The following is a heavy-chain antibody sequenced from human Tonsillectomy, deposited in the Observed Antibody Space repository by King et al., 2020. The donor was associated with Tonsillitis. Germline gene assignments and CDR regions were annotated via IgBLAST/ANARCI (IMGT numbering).Heavy chain of an antibody. Sequence: VQLQESGPGLVKPSQTLSLTCTVSGGSISSGDYYWTWIRQPPGKGLEWIGYIYYSGSTYYNPPLKSRVTISMDTSKNQFSLKLSSLTAADTAVYYCASLSITMIRGVTDYWGQGTLVTVPS. D-gene: IGHD3-10*01. J-gene: IGHJ4*02. V-gene: IGHV4-30-4*01. CDR1: GGSISSGDYY. CDR2: IYYSGST. CDR3: ASLSITMIRGVTDY.